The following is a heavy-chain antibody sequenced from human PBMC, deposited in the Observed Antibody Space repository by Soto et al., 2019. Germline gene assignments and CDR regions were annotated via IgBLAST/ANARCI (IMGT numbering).Heavy chain of an antibody. J-gene: IGHJ4*02. CDR1: GFTFSSYA. CDR3: AKDARDCSGGSCYSGTNYFDY. V-gene: IGHV3-23*01. CDR2: ISGSGGST. D-gene: IGHD2-15*01. Sequence: EVQLLESGGGLVQPGGSLRLSCAASGFTFSSYAMSWVRQAPGKGLEWVSAISGSGGSTYYADSVKGRFTISRDNSKNTLYLQMNSLRAEDTAVYYCAKDARDCSGGSCYSGTNYFDYWGQGTLVTVSS.